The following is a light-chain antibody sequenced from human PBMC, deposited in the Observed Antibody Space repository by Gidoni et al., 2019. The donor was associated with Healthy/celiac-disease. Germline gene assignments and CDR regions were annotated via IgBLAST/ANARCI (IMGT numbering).Light chain of an antibody. CDR3: QQYDNLPYT. J-gene: IGKJ2*01. CDR2: DAS. CDR1: HDISNN. Sequence: DIQMTQSPSSLSASVGDRVTITCQASHDISNNLNWYQQKPGKAPKLLIYDASNLETGVPSRFSGSGSGTDFTFTISSLQPEDIATYYCQQYDNLPYTFGQGTKLEIK. V-gene: IGKV1-33*01.